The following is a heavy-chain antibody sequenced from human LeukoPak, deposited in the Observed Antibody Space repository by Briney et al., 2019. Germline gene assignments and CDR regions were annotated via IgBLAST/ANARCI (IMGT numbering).Heavy chain of an antibody. CDR1: GYTFTGYY. CDR3: ARDNVDIVATIDY. CDR2: ISAYNGNT. V-gene: IGHV1-18*04. J-gene: IGHJ4*02. Sequence: ASVKVSCKASGYTFTGYYMHWVRQAPGQGLEWMGWISAYNGNTNYAQKLQGRVTMTTDTSTSTAYMELRSLRSDDTAVYYCARDNVDIVATIDYWGQGTLVTVSS. D-gene: IGHD5-12*01.